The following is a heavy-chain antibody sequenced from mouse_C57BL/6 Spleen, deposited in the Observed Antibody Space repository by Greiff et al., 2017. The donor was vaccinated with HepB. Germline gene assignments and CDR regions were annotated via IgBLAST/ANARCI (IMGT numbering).Heavy chain of an antibody. J-gene: IGHJ2*01. CDR2: INPGSGGT. D-gene: IGHD2-4*01. CDR3: ARYDYILDY. CDR1: GYAFTNYL. Sequence: QVQLKESGAELVRPGTSVKVSCKASGYAFTNYLIEWVKQRPGQGLEWIGVINPGSGGTNYNEKFKGKATLTADKSSSTAYMQLSSLTSEDSAVYFCARYDYILDYWGQGTTLTVSS. V-gene: IGHV1-54*01.